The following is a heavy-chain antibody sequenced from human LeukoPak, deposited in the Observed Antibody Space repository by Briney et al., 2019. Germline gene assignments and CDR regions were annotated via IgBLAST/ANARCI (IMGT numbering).Heavy chain of an antibody. CDR2: ISSSGSTI. D-gene: IGHD3-22*01. V-gene: IGHV3-11*01. J-gene: IGHJ4*02. Sequence: GGSLRLSCAASGFAFSDYYMSWIRQAPGKGLEWVSYISSSGSTIYYADSVKGRFTISRDNAKNSLYLQMNSLRAEDTAVYYCARYYYDSSRIYWGQGTLVTVSP. CDR3: ARYYYDSSRIY. CDR1: GFAFSDYY.